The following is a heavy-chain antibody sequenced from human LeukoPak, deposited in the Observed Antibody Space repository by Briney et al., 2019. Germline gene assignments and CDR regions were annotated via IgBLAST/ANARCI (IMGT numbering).Heavy chain of an antibody. CDR2: ISSSSSTI. Sequence: GRSLRLSCAASGFTFSSYSMNWVRQAPGKGLEWVSYISSSSSTIYYADSVKGRFTISRDNAKNSLYLQMNSLRAEDTAVYYCARRAQWELLGGFDPWGQGTLVTVSS. V-gene: IGHV3-48*01. J-gene: IGHJ5*02. CDR1: GFTFSSYS. D-gene: IGHD1-26*01. CDR3: ARRAQWELLGGFDP.